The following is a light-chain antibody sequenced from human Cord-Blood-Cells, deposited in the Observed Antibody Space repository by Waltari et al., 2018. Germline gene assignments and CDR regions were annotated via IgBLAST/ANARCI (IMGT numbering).Light chain of an antibody. CDR1: QSVSSD. Sequence: EIVLTQSPATLSLSPGERATLSCRASQSVSSDLAWYQQKPGQAPRLLIYDASNRATGIPAMFSGSGSGTDFTLTISSLEPEDFAVYYCQQRSNWPRTFGQGTKVEIK. V-gene: IGKV3-11*01. CDR3: QQRSNWPRT. CDR2: DAS. J-gene: IGKJ1*01.